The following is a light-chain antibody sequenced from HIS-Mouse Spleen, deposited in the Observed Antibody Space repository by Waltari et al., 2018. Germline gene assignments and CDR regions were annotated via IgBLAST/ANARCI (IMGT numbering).Light chain of an antibody. CDR1: TTDVGGYNY. CDR3: SSYTSSSFNVV. J-gene: IGLJ2*01. Sequence: QSALTQPASVSRSPGQSITTSSPATTTDVGGYNYVPGYQQHPATAPKLMIYDVSNRPSGVSNRFSGSKSGNTASLTISGLQAEDEADYYCSSYTSSSFNVVFGGGTKLTVL. V-gene: IGLV2-14*03. CDR2: DVS.